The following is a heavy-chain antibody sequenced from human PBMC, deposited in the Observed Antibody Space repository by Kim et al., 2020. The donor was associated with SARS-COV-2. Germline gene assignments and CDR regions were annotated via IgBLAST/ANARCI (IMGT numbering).Heavy chain of an antibody. Sequence: DGTSTYYPKSVKGRFAISRDNSKNTLDLQMNSLRTEDTAVYYCFRGGVDFWGQGTLVTVSS. V-gene: IGHV3-74*01. CDR3: FRGGVDF. CDR2: DGTST. J-gene: IGHJ4*02. D-gene: IGHD3-10*01.